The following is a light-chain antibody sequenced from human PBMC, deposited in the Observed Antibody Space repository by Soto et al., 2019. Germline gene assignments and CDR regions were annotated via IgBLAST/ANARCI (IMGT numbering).Light chain of an antibody. J-gene: IGLJ2*01. CDR3: QSYDSSLGVV. CDR1: SSNVGAAYD. Sequence: QPVLTQPPSVSGAPGQRVTISCTGSSSNVGAAYDVHWYQHLPGTAPKLLIYGNSNRPSGVPDRFSGSKSGTSASLAIAGLQAEDEADYYCQSYDSSLGVVFGGGTKLTVL. CDR2: GNS. V-gene: IGLV1-40*01.